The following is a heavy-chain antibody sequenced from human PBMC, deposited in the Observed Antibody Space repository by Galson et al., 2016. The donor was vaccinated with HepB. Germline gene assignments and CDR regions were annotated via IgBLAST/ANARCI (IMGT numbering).Heavy chain of an antibody. V-gene: IGHV4-55*08. CDR3: ARAPLSFIMVVND. J-gene: IGHJ4*02. CDR1: GDTVTTDVW. Sequence: SETLSLTCVVSGDTVTTDVWWTWVRQPPGRGLEWIGEIPHTGSTQSNPPLKSRLTMSLDKSKNQFYLKLNSVTAADTAVYFCARAPLSFIMVVNDWGRGTLVTVSS. D-gene: IGHD3-10*01. CDR2: IPHTGST.